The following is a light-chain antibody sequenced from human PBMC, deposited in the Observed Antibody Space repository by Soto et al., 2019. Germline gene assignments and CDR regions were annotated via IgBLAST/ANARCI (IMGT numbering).Light chain of an antibody. CDR2: KAS. J-gene: IGKJ1*01. V-gene: IGKV1-5*03. CDR3: QQYNSYSGT. Sequence: DIQMTQSPSTLSASVGDRVTITCRASQSISSWLAWYQQKPGKAPKLLIYKASSLESGVPSRFRGSGSGTEFTLTISSLQHDDFATYYCQQYNSYSGTFGQGTKVDIK. CDR1: QSISSW.